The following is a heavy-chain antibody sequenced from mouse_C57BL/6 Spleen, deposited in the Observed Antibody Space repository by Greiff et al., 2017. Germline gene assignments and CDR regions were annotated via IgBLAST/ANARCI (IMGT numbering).Heavy chain of an antibody. CDR1: GYAFSSSW. J-gene: IGHJ3*01. CDR3: ASPRYGYDTFAY. V-gene: IGHV1-82*01. CDR2: IYPGDGDT. D-gene: IGHD2-2*01. Sequence: QVQLQQSGPELVKPGASVKISCKASGYAFSSSWMNWVKQRPGKGLEWIGRIYPGDGDTNYTGKFKGKATLTADKSSSTAYMQLSRLTSEDSAVYFCASPRYGYDTFAYWGQGTLVTVSA.